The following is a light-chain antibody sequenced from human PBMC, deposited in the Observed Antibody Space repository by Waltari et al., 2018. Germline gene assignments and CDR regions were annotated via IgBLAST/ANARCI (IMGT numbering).Light chain of an antibody. J-gene: IGKJ4*01. V-gene: IGKV3-11*01. CDR1: QSVDRY. Sequence: ETVLTQSPATLSLSPGERATLSCRASQSVDRYLAWYQQKPGQAPWLLIYDTSNRATGTPARFSGSGSGTDFTLTISSLEPEDFAVYYCQQRKNWPPLTFGGGTKVEIK. CDR2: DTS. CDR3: QQRKNWPPLT.